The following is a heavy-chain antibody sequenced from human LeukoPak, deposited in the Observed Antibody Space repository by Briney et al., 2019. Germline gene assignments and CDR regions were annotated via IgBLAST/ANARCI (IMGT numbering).Heavy chain of an antibody. Sequence: GRSLRLSCAASGFSFSSYAMHWVRQAPGKGLEWVAVISYDGDGNNKYYADSAKGRFTISRDNSKNTLYLQMNSLRAEDTAVYYCATDVTMVRGVLDYWGRGTLVTVSS. CDR1: GFSFSSYA. D-gene: IGHD3-10*01. CDR2: ISYDGDGNNK. V-gene: IGHV3-30-3*01. CDR3: ATDVTMVRGVLDY. J-gene: IGHJ4*02.